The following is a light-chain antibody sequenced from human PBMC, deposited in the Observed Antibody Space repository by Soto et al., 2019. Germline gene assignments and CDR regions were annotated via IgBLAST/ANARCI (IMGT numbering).Light chain of an antibody. CDR1: SSDVGSYNL. CDR2: EGT. J-gene: IGLJ1*01. V-gene: IGLV2-23*01. CDR3: RSYAGTSHV. Sequence: QSALTQPASVSGSPGQSITISCTGTSSDVGSYNLVSWYQQHPGKAPKLMIYEGTKRPSGLSNRFSGSKSGNTASLRISGLQAEDEADYYCRSYAGTSHVFGTGTKVTVL.